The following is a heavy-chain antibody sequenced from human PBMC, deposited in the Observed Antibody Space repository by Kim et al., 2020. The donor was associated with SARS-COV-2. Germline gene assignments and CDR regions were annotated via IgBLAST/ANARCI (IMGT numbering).Heavy chain of an antibody. J-gene: IGHJ3*02. D-gene: IGHD2-21*01. CDR3: ARWGRNEVIAIVAFDI. CDR2: THYAGGV. Sequence: SETLSLTCSVSGVSITAYHWNWIRQPPGKGLEWIGFTHYAGGVFYSPSLKNRLTFSVDTSKNQSSLRLNSVTPADTAVYYCARWGRNEVIAIVAFDIWGPGTMVSVSS. CDR1: GVSITAYH. V-gene: IGHV4-59*01.